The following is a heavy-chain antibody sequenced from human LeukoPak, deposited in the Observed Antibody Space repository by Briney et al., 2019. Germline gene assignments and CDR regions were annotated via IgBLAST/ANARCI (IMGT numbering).Heavy chain of an antibody. CDR3: ARTQFRWFGELSSDYGMDV. Sequence: GASVKVSCKASGYTFTDYSMHWVRQAPGQGLEWMGWINPNSGDTDYAQKFQGRVTMTRDTSISTAYMELGRLRSDDTAVYYCARTQFRWFGELSSDYGMDVWGQGTTVTVSS. V-gene: IGHV1-2*02. J-gene: IGHJ6*02. CDR2: INPNSGDT. D-gene: IGHD3-10*01. CDR1: GYTFTDYS.